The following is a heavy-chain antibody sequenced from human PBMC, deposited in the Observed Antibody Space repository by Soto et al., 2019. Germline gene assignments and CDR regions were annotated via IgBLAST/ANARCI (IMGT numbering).Heavy chain of an antibody. CDR1: GFTFSTYA. D-gene: IGHD1-1*01. Sequence: EVQLLESGGGLVQPGGSLRLSCAASGFTFSTYAMNWVRQAPGNGLEGVSAISGSGGSIHYADSVKGRFTISRDNSKNTLYLQMNSLRDEDTAVYHCVKRYWKGDVWGQGTTVTVSS. CDR3: VKRYWKGDV. CDR2: ISGSGGSI. V-gene: IGHV3-23*01. J-gene: IGHJ6*02.